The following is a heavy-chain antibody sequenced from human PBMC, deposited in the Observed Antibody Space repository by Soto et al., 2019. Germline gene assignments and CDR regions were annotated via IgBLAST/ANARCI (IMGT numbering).Heavy chain of an antibody. CDR2: INHGGST. CDR1: GGSLSGAN. V-gene: IGHV4-34*01. D-gene: IGHD2-15*01. J-gene: IGHJ6*02. CDR3: ARGDQGHLVVMEYVRYGMDV. Sequence: QVQLHQWGAGLLKPSETLSLTCSVKGGSLSGANWNWIRQSPGKGLEWIGEINHGGSTKYNPSLKNRVTISLETSNNQFSLTLPSVTAADTAVYYCARGDQGHLVVMEYVRYGMDVWGQGTTVTVS.